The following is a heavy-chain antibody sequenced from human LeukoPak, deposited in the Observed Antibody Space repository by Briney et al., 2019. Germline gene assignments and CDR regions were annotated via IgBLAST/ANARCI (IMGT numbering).Heavy chain of an antibody. D-gene: IGHD5-24*01. CDR3: AKDLTVGGRDGYNYMDY. V-gene: IGHV3-30*18. Sequence: GGSLRLSCAASGFTFSSYGMHWVRQAPGKGLEWVAVIPYDGSNKYYADSVKGRFTISRDNSKNTLYLQMNSLRAEDTAVYYCAKDLTVGGRDGYNYMDYWGQGTLVTVSS. J-gene: IGHJ4*02. CDR2: IPYDGSNK. CDR1: GFTFSSYG.